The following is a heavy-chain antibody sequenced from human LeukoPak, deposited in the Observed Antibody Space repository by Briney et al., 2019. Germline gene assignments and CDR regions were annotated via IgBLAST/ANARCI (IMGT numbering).Heavy chain of an antibody. CDR2: VIPTSGDT. CDR1: GYTFTDYY. J-gene: IGHJ4*02. Sequence: ASVKVSCKASGYTFTDYYMHWLRQAPGQGLEWMGWVIPTSGDTNYAQKSQGRVAMTRDTSINTVYMELSSLRADDTAVYYCARDQYSGSYYYWGQGTLVAVSS. V-gene: IGHV1-2*02. D-gene: IGHD1-26*01. CDR3: ARDQYSGSYYY.